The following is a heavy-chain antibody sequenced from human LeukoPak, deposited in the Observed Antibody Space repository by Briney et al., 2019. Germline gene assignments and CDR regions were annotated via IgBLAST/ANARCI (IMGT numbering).Heavy chain of an antibody. Sequence: GGSLRLSCAASGFTFSGSAMSWVRQAPGEGLEWVSLISYSGANSYYTDSVRGLFTISRDNSKDTLFLQMNSLRAEDTAIYYCARDTQLSTWGLGTMVTVSS. J-gene: IGHJ3*01. CDR1: GFTFSGSA. V-gene: IGHV3-23*01. CDR2: ISYSGANS. CDR3: ARDTQLST. D-gene: IGHD3-16*02.